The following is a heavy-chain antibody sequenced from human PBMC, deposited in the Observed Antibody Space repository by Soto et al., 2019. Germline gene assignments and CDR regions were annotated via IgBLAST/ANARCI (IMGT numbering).Heavy chain of an antibody. CDR2: IITIFGTA. Sequence: SVKVSCKASGGTFSSYAISWVRQAPGQGLEWMGGIITIFGTANYAQKFQGRVTITADKSTSTAYMELSSLRSEDTAVYYCAREKYYYDSSGYYYDWYFDLWGRGTLVTV. V-gene: IGHV1-69*06. D-gene: IGHD3-22*01. CDR1: GGTFSSYA. CDR3: AREKYYYDSSGYYYDWYFDL. J-gene: IGHJ2*01.